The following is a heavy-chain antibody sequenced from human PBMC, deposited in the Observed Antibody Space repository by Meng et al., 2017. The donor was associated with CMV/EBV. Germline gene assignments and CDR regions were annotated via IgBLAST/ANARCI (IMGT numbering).Heavy chain of an antibody. CDR1: GFSLSTSGMC. CDR2: IDWGDDK. V-gene: IGHV2-70*20. D-gene: IGHD4-11*01. CDR3: ARIHSNYGPYGMDV. J-gene: IGHJ6*02. Sequence: SGPTLVKPTQTLTLTCTFSGFSLSTSGMCVSWVRQPPGKALEWLALIDWGDDKYYSTSLKTRLTISKDTSKNQVVLTMTNMDPVDTATYYCARIHSNYGPYGMDVWGQGTTVTVSS.